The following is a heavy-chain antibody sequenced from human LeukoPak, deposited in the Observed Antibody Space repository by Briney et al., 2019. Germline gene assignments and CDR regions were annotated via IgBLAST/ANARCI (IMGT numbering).Heavy chain of an antibody. Sequence: SVKVTCKASGGTFSSYAISWVRQAPGQGLEWMGGIIPIFGTANYAQKFQGRVTITTDESTSTAYMELSSLRSEDTAVYYCARDLGYRGSSGDWGQGTLVTVSS. V-gene: IGHV1-69*05. CDR3: ARDLGYRGSSGD. CDR2: IIPIFGTA. D-gene: IGHD6-13*01. CDR1: GGTFSSYA. J-gene: IGHJ4*02.